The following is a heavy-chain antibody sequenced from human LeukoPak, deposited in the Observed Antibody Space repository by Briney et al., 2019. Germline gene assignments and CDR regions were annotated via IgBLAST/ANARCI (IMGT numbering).Heavy chain of an antibody. V-gene: IGHV3-21*01. CDR3: ARDLDNWNYVD. J-gene: IGHJ4*02. Sequence: SXXASGFTFSSYSMNWVRQAPGKGLEWVSSISSSSSYIYYADSVKGRFTISRDNAKNSLYLQMNSLRAEDTAVYYCARDLDNWNYVDWGQGTLVTVSS. D-gene: IGHD1-7*01. CDR2: ISSSSSYI. CDR1: GFTFSSYS.